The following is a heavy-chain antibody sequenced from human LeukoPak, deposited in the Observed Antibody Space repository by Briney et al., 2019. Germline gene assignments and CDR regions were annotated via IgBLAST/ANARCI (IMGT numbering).Heavy chain of an antibody. V-gene: IGHV1-18*01. CDR2: ISAYNGNT. CDR1: GYTFTSYG. D-gene: IGHD2-2*01. Sequence: ASVKVSCKASGYTFTSYGISWVRQAPGQGLEWMGWISAYNGNTNYAQKLRGRVTMTTDTSTSTAYMELRSLRSDDTAVYYCARTGWAIVVVPAAIDDYWFDPWGQGTLVTVSS. J-gene: IGHJ5*02. CDR3: ARTGWAIVVVPAAIDDYWFDP.